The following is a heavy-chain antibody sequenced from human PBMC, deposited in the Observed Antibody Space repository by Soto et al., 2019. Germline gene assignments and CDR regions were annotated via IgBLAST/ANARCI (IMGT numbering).Heavy chain of an antibody. V-gene: IGHV1-46*01. CDR1: GYTFTSYY. Sequence: VQPGAEVKKPGASVKVSCKASGYTFTSYYIHWVRQAPGQGLEWMGIINPSGGRTSYAQKFQGRVTMTRDTSTSTVYMERSSLRSEDTAVYYCAREARGRVDYWGQGTLVTVSS. J-gene: IGHJ4*02. CDR2: INPSGGRT. CDR3: AREARGRVDY. D-gene: IGHD6-6*01.